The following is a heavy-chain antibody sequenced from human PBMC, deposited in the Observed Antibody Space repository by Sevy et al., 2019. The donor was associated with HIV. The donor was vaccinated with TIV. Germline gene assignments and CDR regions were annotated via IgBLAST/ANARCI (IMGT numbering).Heavy chain of an antibody. CDR2: FEPEDGET. D-gene: IGHD3-22*01. V-gene: IGHV1-24*01. CDR1: GYSLTQLP. J-gene: IGHJ4*02. Sequence: ASVKVSCKVSGYSLTQLPMHWVRQAPGKGLEWMGSFEPEDGETFYAQMVQGRVTLTEDTSTDTAYMELRSLRSEDTAIYYCATTKDYYDSSGSPFDYWGQGTLVTVSS. CDR3: ATTKDYYDSSGSPFDY.